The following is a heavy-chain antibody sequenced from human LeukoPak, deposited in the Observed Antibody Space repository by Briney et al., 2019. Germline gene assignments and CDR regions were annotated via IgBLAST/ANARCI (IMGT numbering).Heavy chain of an antibody. CDR1: GYTFTGYY. J-gene: IGHJ4*02. CDR3: ARAADSYDFWSGYYWY. V-gene: IGHV1-2*02. D-gene: IGHD3-3*01. CDR2: INPNSGGT. Sequence: ASVKVSCKASGYTFTGYYMHWVRQAPGQGLEWMGWINPNSGGTNYAQKFQGRVTMTRDTSISTAYMELSRLRSDDTAVYYCARAADSYDFWSGYYWYWGQGTLVTVSS.